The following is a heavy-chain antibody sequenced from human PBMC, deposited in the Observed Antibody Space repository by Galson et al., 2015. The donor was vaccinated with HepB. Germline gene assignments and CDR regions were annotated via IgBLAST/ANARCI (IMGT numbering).Heavy chain of an antibody. CDR3: ARGRDCSSTSCYAPYYYGMDV. J-gene: IGHJ6*02. CDR2: ISAYNGNT. V-gene: IGHV1-18*04. Sequence: SVKVSCKASGYTFTSYGISWVRQAPGQGLEWMGWISAYNGNTNYAQKLQGRVTMTTDTSTSTAYMELRSLRSDDTAVYYCARGRDCSSTSCYAPYYYGMDVWGQGTTVTVSS. D-gene: IGHD2-2*01. CDR1: GYTFTSYG.